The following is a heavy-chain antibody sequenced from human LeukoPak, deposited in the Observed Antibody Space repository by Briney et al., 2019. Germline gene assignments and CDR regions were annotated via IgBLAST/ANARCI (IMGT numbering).Heavy chain of an antibody. D-gene: IGHD6-13*01. V-gene: IGHV4-59*01. CDR1: GGSISSYY. CDR2: IYYSGST. J-gene: IGHJ5*02. Sequence: SETLSLTCTVSGGSISSYYWSWIRQPPGKGLEWIGYIYYSGSTNYNPSLKGRVTISVDTSKNQFSLKLSSVTAADTAVYYCARAPNYSSSWYAVWFDPWGQGTLVTVSS. CDR3: ARAPNYSSSWYAVWFDP.